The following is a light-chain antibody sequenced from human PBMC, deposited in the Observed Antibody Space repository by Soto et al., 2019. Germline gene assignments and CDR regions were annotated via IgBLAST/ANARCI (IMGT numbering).Light chain of an antibody. CDR1: QSVTSNF. J-gene: IGKJ1*01. Sequence: EFVLTQSPGTLSLSPGGRATLSCRAIQSVTSNFLAWYQQKPGQGPRLLIYGASSRATGIPDRFSGSGSGTDFTLTISRLEPEDFAVYYCQQYGSSLPWTFGQGTKVDIK. V-gene: IGKV3-20*01. CDR3: QQYGSSLPWT. CDR2: GAS.